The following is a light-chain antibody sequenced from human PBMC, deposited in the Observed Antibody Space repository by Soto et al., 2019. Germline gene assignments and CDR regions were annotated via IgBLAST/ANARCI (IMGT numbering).Light chain of an antibody. CDR2: EVS. Sequence: QSALTQPPSASGSPGQSVTISCTGTSSDVGGYNYVSWYQQHPGKAPKLMIYEVSKRPSGVPDRFSGSKSGNTASLTVSGLQAEDEADYYCSSYAGNKNFYVFGTGTKVTVL. CDR3: SSYAGNKNFYV. CDR1: SSDVGGYNY. J-gene: IGLJ1*01. V-gene: IGLV2-8*01.